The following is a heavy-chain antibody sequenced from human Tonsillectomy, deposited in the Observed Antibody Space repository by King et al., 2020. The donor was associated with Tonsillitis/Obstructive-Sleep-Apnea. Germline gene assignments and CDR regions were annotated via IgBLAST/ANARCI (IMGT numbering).Heavy chain of an antibody. V-gene: IGHV3-33*01. D-gene: IGHD1-26*01. CDR3: ARTVGKRPDC. CDR1: GFSFSSHG. Sequence: VQLVESGGGVVEPGRSLRLSCAASGFSFSSHGMHWVRQAPGKGLEWLAVIWYEGSKSYYVDSVKGRFTISRDNSKNTLYLQMNSLRAEDTAVYYCARTVGKRPDCWGQGTLVTVSS. CDR2: IWYEGSKS. J-gene: IGHJ4*02.